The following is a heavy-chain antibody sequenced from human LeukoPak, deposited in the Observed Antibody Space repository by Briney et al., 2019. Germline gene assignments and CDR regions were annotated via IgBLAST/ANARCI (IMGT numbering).Heavy chain of an antibody. J-gene: IGHJ4*02. Sequence: GGSLRLSCAASGFTVSSNYMSWVRQAPGKGLEWVANIKQDGSEKYYVDSVKGRFTISRDNAKNSLYLQMNSLRAEDTAVYYCARDQGFHSYGYGGGQGTLVTVSS. D-gene: IGHD5-18*01. CDR1: GFTVSSNY. V-gene: IGHV3-7*01. CDR3: ARDQGFHSYGYG. CDR2: IKQDGSEK.